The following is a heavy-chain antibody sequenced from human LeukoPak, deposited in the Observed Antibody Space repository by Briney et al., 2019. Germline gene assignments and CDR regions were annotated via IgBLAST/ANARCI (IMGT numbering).Heavy chain of an antibody. D-gene: IGHD2-2*03. J-gene: IGHJ4*02. CDR1: GYTFTDYY. CDR2: INPNSGGT. V-gene: IGHV1-2*02. CDR3: ARDGFCSSTSCSGVPKI. Sequence: ASVKVSCKASGYTFTDYYMHWVRQAPGQGLEWMGWINPNSGGTNYAQEFQGRVTLTRETSINTAYMELSGLRSDDTALYYCARDGFCSSTSCSGVPKIWGQGTLVTVSS.